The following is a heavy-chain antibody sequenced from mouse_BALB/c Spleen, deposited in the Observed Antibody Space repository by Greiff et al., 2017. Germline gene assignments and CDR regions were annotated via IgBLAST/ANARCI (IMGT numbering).Heavy chain of an antibody. CDR3: ARSGEVYAMDY. CDR1: GFTFSSYG. V-gene: IGHV5-6-3*01. CDR2: INSNGGST. Sequence: EVKLVESGGGLVQPGGSLKLSCAASGFTFSSYGMSWVRQTPDKRLELVATINSNGGSTYYPDSVKGRFTISRDNAKNTLYLQMSSLKSEDTAMYYCARSGEVYAMDYWGQGTSVTVSA. J-gene: IGHJ4*01.